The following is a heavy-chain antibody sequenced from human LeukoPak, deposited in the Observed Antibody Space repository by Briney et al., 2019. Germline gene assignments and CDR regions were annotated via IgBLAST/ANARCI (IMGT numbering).Heavy chain of an antibody. V-gene: IGHV3-53*01. CDR1: GFTVSSNY. D-gene: IGHD6-13*01. CDR2: IYSGGST. J-gene: IGHJ4*02. CDR3: ARVRIAAAGYFGY. Sequence: GGSLRLSCAASGFTVSSNYMSWVRQAPGKGLEWVSVIYSGGSTYYADSVKGRFTISRDNSKNTLYLQMNSLRAEDTAVYYCARVRIAAAGYFGYWGQGTLVTVSS.